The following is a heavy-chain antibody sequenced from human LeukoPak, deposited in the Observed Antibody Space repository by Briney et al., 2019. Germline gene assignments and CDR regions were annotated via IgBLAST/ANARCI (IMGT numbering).Heavy chain of an antibody. CDR2: INPSGGST. CDR1: GYTFTSYY. Sequence: ASVKVSCKASGYTFTSYYMHWVRQAPGQGLEWMGIINPSGGSTSYAQKFQGRVTMTRDTSTSTVYMGLSSLRSEDTAVYYCARLQFPYDSSGYFDYWGQGTLVTVSS. J-gene: IGHJ4*02. CDR3: ARLQFPYDSSGYFDY. D-gene: IGHD3-22*01. V-gene: IGHV1-46*01.